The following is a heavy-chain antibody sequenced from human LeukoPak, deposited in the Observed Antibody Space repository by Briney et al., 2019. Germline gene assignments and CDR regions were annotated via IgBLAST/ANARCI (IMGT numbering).Heavy chain of an antibody. CDR2: ISGSGGST. V-gene: IGHV3-23*01. CDR1: GVTISSYA. D-gene: IGHD2-2*01. CDR3: ARVGDIVVTTDWFDP. Sequence: PGGRLRLSLAASGVTISSYARSWARQATRKGLEWVSAISGSGGSTYYADSVKGRFTISRDNSKNTLYLQMDSLRAEDTAVYYCARVGDIVVTTDWFDPWGQGTLVPVSS. J-gene: IGHJ5*02.